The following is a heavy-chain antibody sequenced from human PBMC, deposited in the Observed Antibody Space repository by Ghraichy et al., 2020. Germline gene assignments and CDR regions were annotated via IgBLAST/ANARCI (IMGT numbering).Heavy chain of an antibody. D-gene: IGHD2-2*01. CDR2: IYYSGST. CDR3: ARQVVPAAMRRGGYYFDY. CDR1: GGSISSSSYY. V-gene: IGHV4-39*01. J-gene: IGHJ4*02. Sequence: SQTLSLTCTVSGGSISSSSYYWGWIRQPPGKGLEWIGSIYYSGSTYYNPSLKSRVTISVDTSKNQFSLKLSSVTAADTAVYYCARQVVPAAMRRGGYYFDYWGQGTLVTVSS.